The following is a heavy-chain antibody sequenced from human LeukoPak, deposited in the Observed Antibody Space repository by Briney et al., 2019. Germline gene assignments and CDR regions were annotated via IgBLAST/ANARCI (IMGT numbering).Heavy chain of an antibody. CDR1: GGSISSYY. CDR3: ARAGYYYYYMDV. Sequence: SETLSLTCTVSGGSISSYYWSWIRQPAGKGLEWIGRIYSSGSTNYNPSLKSRVTISLETSKNQFSLKLTSVTAADTAVYYCARAGYYYYYMDVCGKGTTVTVSS. CDR2: IYSSGST. V-gene: IGHV4-4*07. J-gene: IGHJ6*03.